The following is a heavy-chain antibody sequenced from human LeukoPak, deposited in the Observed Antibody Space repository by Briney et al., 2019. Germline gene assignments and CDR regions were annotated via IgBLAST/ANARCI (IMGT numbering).Heavy chain of an antibody. V-gene: IGHV1-18*01. CDR1: GYTFTSYG. J-gene: IGHJ4*02. D-gene: IGHD3-10*01. Sequence: ASVKVSCKASGYTFTSYGISWVRQAPGQGLEWMGWISAYNGNTNYAQKLQGRVTMTTDTSTSTAYMELRSLRSDDTAVYYCARDRYYGSGSYHLDYWGQGTLVTVSS. CDR3: ARDRYYGSGSYHLDY. CDR2: ISAYNGNT.